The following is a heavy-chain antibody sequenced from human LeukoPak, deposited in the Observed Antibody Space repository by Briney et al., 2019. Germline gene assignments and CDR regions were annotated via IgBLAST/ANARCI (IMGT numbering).Heavy chain of an antibody. J-gene: IGHJ4*02. V-gene: IGHV4-39*01. CDR2: IYYSGST. Sequence: TSETLPLTCTVSGGSISSSSYYWGWIRQPPGKGLEWIGSIYYSGSTYYNPSLKSRVTISVDTSKNQFSLKLSSVTAADTAVYYCARGGGPSGYDWVDYWGQGTLVTVSS. CDR1: GGSISSSSYY. D-gene: IGHD5-12*01. CDR3: ARGGGPSGYDWVDY.